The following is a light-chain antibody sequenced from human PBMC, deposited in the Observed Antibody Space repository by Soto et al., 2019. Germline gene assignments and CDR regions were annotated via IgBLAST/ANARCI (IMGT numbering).Light chain of an antibody. CDR2: EVT. J-gene: IGLJ3*02. V-gene: IGLV2-8*01. CDR3: SSYAGRDIWV. CDR1: SVDINY. Sequence: QSALTQPPSASGSRGQSVTISCTGTSVDINYVSWFQQHPGKAPKLIICEVTKRPSGVPDRFSGSKSGNTASLTVSGLQDDGEADYYCSSYAGRDIWVFGGGTKLTVL.